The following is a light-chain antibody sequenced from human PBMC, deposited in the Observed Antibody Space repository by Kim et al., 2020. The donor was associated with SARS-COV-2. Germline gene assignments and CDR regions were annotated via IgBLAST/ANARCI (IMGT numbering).Light chain of an antibody. CDR1: QGINRD. Sequence: SACVGDGVTITCRASQGINRDLAWYQQRPGKVPKLLIYGASTLQSGVPSRFSGGGSGTDFTLTISGLQPEDVATYYCQKYNSAPWTFGQGTKVEI. CDR3: QKYNSAPWT. V-gene: IGKV1-27*01. CDR2: GAS. J-gene: IGKJ1*01.